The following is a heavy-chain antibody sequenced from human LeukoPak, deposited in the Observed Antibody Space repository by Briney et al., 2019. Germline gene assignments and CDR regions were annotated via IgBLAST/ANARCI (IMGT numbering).Heavy chain of an antibody. Sequence: GASLRVSCKASGYTSTSYDINWGRDATGQGLEWRGWMIPNWGNQGYAQKFQGPVTMIRNTSISPPYMELGSLRSEGPAVYYRARVGLLLWFGDPPYYFDYWGQGTLVTVSS. D-gene: IGHD3-10*01. J-gene: IGHJ4*02. CDR2: MIPNWGNQ. CDR3: ARVGLLLWFGDPPYYFDY. CDR1: GYTSTSYD. V-gene: IGHV1-8*01.